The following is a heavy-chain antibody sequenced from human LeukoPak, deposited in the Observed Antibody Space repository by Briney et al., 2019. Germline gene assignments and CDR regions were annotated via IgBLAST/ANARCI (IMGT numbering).Heavy chain of an antibody. J-gene: IGHJ6*04. CDR1: GGTFSSYA. Sequence: SVKVPCKASGGTFSSYAISWVRQAPGQGLEWMGGIIPIFGTANSAQKFQGRVTITADKSTSTSYMELSSLRSEDTAVYYCATRSAGGYQLLSSYYYYGMDVWGKGATVTVSS. V-gene: IGHV1-69*06. CDR2: IIPIFGTA. CDR3: ATRSAGGYQLLSSYYYYGMDV. D-gene: IGHD2-2*01.